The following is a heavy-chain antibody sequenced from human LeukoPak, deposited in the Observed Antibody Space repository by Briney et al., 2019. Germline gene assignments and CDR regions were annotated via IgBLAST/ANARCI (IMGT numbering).Heavy chain of an antibody. V-gene: IGHV4-4*02. J-gene: IGHJ4*02. CDR3: ARDSSGSFDY. D-gene: IGHD6-19*01. CDR1: GGSISSSNW. CDR2: IYHSGST. Sequence: KPSGTLSLTCAVSGGSISSSNWWSWVRQPPGKGLDGIGEIYHSGSTNYNPSPKSRVTISLDKSKNQFSLKLSSVTAANTAVYYCARDSSGSFDYWGQGTLVTASS.